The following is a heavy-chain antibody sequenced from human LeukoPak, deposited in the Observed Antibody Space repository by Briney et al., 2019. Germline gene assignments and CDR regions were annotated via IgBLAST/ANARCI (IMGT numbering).Heavy chain of an antibody. CDR1: GGSISSYF. CDR2: IYSSGNT. Sequence: SETLSLTCTVSGGSISSYFWSWIRQPAGKGLEWIGRIYSSGNTNNNPSLKSQVTMSIDTSKNEFSLKLSSVTAADTAVYYCARDDMAVAGIPFDYWGQGTLVTVSS. V-gene: IGHV4-4*07. CDR3: ARDDMAVAGIPFDY. D-gene: IGHD6-19*01. J-gene: IGHJ4*02.